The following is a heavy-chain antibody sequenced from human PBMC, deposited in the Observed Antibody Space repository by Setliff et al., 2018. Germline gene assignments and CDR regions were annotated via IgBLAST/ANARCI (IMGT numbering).Heavy chain of an antibody. CDR3: ARDQLSSRIPYYFDY. V-gene: IGHV4-31*03. Sequence: PSETLSLTCTVSGGSISSGGYYWSWIRQHPGKGLEWIGYIYYSGSTYYNPSLKSRVTISVDTSKNQFSLKLSSVTAADTAVYYCARDQLSSRIPYYFDYWGQGTLVTVSS. J-gene: IGHJ4*02. CDR1: GGSISSGGYY. CDR2: IYYSGST. D-gene: IGHD6-13*01.